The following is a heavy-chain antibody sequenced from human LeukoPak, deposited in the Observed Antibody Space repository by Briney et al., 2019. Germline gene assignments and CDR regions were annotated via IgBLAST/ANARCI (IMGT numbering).Heavy chain of an antibody. D-gene: IGHD4-23*01. CDR2: INPNSGDT. V-gene: IGHV1-2*02. J-gene: IGHJ3*02. Sequence: ASVKVSCKASGYTFTVYYMHWVRQAPGQGLEWMGWINPNSGDTNYAQNFQGRVTMTRDTPISTAYMELSRLRSDDTAVYYCARDVLLSYGGNTALGTFDIWGQGTMVTVSS. CDR1: GYTFTVYY. CDR3: ARDVLLSYGGNTALGTFDI.